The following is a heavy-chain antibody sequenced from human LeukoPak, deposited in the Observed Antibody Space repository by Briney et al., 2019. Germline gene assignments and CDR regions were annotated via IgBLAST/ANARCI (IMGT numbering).Heavy chain of an antibody. CDR1: GFTFSSYA. D-gene: IGHD3-3*01. J-gene: IGHJ3*02. Sequence: GGSLRLSCAASGFTFSSYAMHWVRQAPGKGLEWVAVISYGGSNKYYADSVKGRFTISRDNSKNTLYLQMNSLRAEDTAVYYCARAGELLRFLEWLPTVPAFDIWGQGTMVTVSS. CDR3: ARAGELLRFLEWLPTVPAFDI. V-gene: IGHV3-30-3*01. CDR2: ISYGGSNK.